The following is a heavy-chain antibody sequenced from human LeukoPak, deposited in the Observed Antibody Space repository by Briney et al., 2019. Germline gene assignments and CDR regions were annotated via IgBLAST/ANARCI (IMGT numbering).Heavy chain of an antibody. D-gene: IGHD3-22*01. V-gene: IGHV1-2*06. CDR3: ASVSGYDSSGYYYSNY. J-gene: IGHJ4*02. CDR1: GGTFNNYA. Sequence: ASVKVSCKASGGTFNNYAINWVRQAPGQGLEWMGRINPNSGGTNYAQKFQGRVTMTRDTSISTAYMELSRLRSDDTAVYYCASVSGYDSSGYYYSNYWGQGTLVTVSS. CDR2: INPNSGGT.